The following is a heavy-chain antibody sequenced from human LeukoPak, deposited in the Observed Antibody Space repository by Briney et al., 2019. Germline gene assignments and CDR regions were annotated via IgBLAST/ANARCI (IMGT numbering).Heavy chain of an antibody. CDR2: INPNIPNTDDT. CDR1: GYTFIDYY. D-gene: IGHD7-27*01. V-gene: IGHV1-2*06. Sequence: ASVKVSCKASGYTFIDYYIHWLRQAPGQGLEWMGRINPNIPNTDDTDYAQNFQGRVTMTRDTSISTAFMELSRLTSGDTAVYYCARDLPSTSNWELDYWGQGTLVTVSS. J-gene: IGHJ4*02. CDR3: ARDLPSTSNWELDY.